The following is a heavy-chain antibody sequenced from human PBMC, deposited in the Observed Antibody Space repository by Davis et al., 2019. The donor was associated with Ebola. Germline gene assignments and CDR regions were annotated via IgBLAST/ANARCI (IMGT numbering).Heavy chain of an antibody. V-gene: IGHV1-18*01. CDR3: ARAQFPTTSDH. Sequence: AASVKVSCKASGGTFSSYAISWVRQAPGQGLEWMGWINPHNNNTNYAQNVQGRVTMTTDTSTSTAYMEVGSLRSDDTAVYYCARAQFPTTSDHWGPGTLVTVSS. CDR1: GGTFSSYA. CDR2: INPHNNNT. J-gene: IGHJ4*02. D-gene: IGHD1-1*01.